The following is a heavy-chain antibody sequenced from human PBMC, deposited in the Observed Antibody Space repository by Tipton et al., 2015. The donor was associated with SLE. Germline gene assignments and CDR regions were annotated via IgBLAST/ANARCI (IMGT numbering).Heavy chain of an antibody. Sequence: SLRLSCAASGFTFSSYSMNWVRQAPGKGLEWVSSISSSRYIYYADSVKGRFTISRDNAKNSLYLQMNSLRAEDTAVYYCWRASEGSSSWYGEDYWGQGTLVTVSS. CDR2: ISSSRYI. D-gene: IGHD6-13*01. V-gene: IGHV3-21*01. J-gene: IGHJ4*02. CDR1: GFTFSSYS. CDR3: WRASEGSSSWYGEDY.